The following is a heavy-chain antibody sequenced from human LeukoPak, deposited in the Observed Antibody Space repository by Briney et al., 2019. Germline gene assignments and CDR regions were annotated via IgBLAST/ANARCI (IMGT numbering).Heavy chain of an antibody. V-gene: IGHV5-51*01. D-gene: IGHD2-8*01. Sequence: GESLKISCKGSGYSFTNYWIGWVRQMPGKGLEWMGIIYPGDSDTRYSPSFQGQVTISADKSISTAYPQWSSLKASDTAMYYCARLGASSDPGIDTQYAILDYWGQGTLVTVSS. CDR1: GYSFTNYW. CDR3: ARLGASSDPGIDTQYAILDY. CDR2: IYPGDSDT. J-gene: IGHJ4*02.